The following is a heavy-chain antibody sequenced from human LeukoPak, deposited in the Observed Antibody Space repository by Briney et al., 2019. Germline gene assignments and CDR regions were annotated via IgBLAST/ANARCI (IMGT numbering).Heavy chain of an antibody. V-gene: IGHV1-2*02. CDR2: INPNSGGT. D-gene: IGHD5-18*01. J-gene: IGHJ4*02. CDR3: ARARGDTAGIDY. Sequence: ASVKVSCKASGYTFTGYYMHWVRQAPGQGLEWMGWINPNSGGTNYAQKFQGRVTMTRNTSISTAYMELSSLRSEDTAVYYCARARGDTAGIDYWGQGTLVTVSS. CDR1: GYTFTGYY.